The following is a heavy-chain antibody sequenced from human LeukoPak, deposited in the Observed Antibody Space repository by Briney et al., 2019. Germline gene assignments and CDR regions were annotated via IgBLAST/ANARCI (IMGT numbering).Heavy chain of an antibody. CDR1: GFTFSDYY. J-gene: IGHJ4*02. CDR3: AKHLSSSSRYYCDS. V-gene: IGHV3-11*01. D-gene: IGHD6-13*01. CDR2: ISNGGSSL. Sequence: GGSLRLSCAASGFTFSDYYMSWIRQAPGRGLEWVSYISNGGSSLYYADSVKGRFTISRDNSKNTLYLQVNSLRAEDTGFYYCAKHLSSSSRYYCDSWGQGTLVTVSS.